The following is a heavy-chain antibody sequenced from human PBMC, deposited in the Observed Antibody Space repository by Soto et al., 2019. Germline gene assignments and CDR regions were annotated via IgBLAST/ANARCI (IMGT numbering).Heavy chain of an antibody. D-gene: IGHD5-12*01. CDR2: INPNSGGT. J-gene: IGHJ5*02. CDR1: GYTFTGYY. Sequence: GASVKVSCKASGYTFTGYYMHWVRQAPGQGLEWMGWINPNSGGTNYAQKFRGRVTMTRDTSISTAYMELSRLRSDDTAVYYCARDQRYCGYDRRGWFDPWGQGTLVTVSS. V-gene: IGHV1-2*02. CDR3: ARDQRYCGYDRRGWFDP.